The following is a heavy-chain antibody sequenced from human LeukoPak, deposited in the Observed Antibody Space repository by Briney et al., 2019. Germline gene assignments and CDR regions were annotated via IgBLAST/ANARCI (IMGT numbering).Heavy chain of an antibody. J-gene: IGHJ5*02. CDR1: GGSINSGSYY. CDR2: IYYSGRT. Sequence: SETLSLTCTVSGGSINSGSYYWSWIRQPAGKGLEWIGNIYYSGRTYYNPSLKSRVTISVNTSKKQFSLKLSSVTAADTAVYYCARGRPDGSGSYYKFDPWGQGTLVTVSS. D-gene: IGHD3-10*01. CDR3: ARGRPDGSGSYYKFDP. V-gene: IGHV4-39*01.